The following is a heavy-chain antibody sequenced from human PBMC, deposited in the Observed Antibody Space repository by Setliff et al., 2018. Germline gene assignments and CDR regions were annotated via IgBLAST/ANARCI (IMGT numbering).Heavy chain of an antibody. J-gene: IGHJ4*02. Sequence: ASVKVSCKTSGYNFITLGINWVRQAPGQGLEWVGWISPYSGKTDYAQKFQDRVIMTIDPSTTTAYMELKTLRSDDTAVYYCARDFNGLALGYWGQGTLVTVSS. D-gene: IGHD2-8*01. V-gene: IGHV1-18*01. CDR2: ISPYSGKT. CDR1: GYNFITLG. CDR3: ARDFNGLALGY.